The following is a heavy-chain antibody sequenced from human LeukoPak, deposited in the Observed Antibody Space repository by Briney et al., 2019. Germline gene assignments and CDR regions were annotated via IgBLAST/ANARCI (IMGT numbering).Heavy chain of an antibody. CDR1: GGSITSSY. D-gene: IGHD4-17*01. J-gene: IGHJ3*02. CDR3: ARTTVINKGSSFDI. Sequence: PSETLSLTCSVSGGSITSSYWSWVRQSPGNGLEWIGYIYYTGDTTYNPSLKGRVTISVDTSKNQFSLKLISLTAADTAVYYCARTTVINKGSSFDIWSQGTLVTVSS. V-gene: IGHV4-59*01. CDR2: IYYTGDT.